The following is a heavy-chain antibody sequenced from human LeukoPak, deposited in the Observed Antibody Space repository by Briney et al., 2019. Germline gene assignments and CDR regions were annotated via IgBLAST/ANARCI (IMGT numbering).Heavy chain of an antibody. CDR3: ARWGNYYDSSGYYYPGYFDY. V-gene: IGHV3-20*04. CDR1: GFTFDDYG. CDR2: INWNGGST. Sequence: GGSLRLSCAASGFTFDDYGMSWVRQAPGKGLEWVSGINWNGGSTGYADSVKGRFTISRDNAKNSLYLQMNSLRAEDTALYYCARWGNYYDSSGYYYPGYFDYWGQGTLVTVSS. J-gene: IGHJ4*02. D-gene: IGHD3-22*01.